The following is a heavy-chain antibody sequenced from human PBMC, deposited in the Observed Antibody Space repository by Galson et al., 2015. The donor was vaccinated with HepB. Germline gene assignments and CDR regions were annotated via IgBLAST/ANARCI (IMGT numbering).Heavy chain of an antibody. CDR2: INTNTGNP. J-gene: IGHJ4*02. V-gene: IGHV7-4-1*02. D-gene: IGHD6-13*01. CDR3: ARDISIAAAGSGFDY. Sequence: SVKVSCKASGYTFTSYAMNWVRQAPGQGLEWMGWINTNTGNPTYAQGFTGRFVFSLDTSVSTAYLQISSLKAEDTAVYYRARDISIAAAGSGFDYWGQGTLVTVSS. CDR1: GYTFTSYA.